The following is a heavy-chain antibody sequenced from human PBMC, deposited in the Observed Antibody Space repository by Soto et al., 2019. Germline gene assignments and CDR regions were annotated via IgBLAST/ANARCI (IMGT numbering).Heavy chain of an antibody. CDR3: AREGPFVDGLVYYYYGMDV. Sequence: ASVKVSCKASGYTFTSYGISWVRQAPGQGLEWMGRISAYNGNTNYAQKLQGRVTMTTDTSTSTAYMELRSLRSDDTAVYYCAREGPFVDGLVYYYYGMDVWGQGTTVTVSS. CDR1: GYTFTSYG. D-gene: IGHD3-16*01. CDR2: ISAYNGNT. V-gene: IGHV1-18*01. J-gene: IGHJ6*02.